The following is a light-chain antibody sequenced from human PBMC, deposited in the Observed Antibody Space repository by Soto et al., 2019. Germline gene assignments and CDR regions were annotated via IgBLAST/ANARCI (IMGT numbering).Light chain of an antibody. CDR2: AAY. Sequence: QMTQSPSSLSASVGDRVTITCRASQGIRNDVGWYQQKPGKAPKRLIYAAYNLQSGVPSRFSGSRSGTEFTLTISSQQPEDFATYYCLQHNSYPRTFGRGTKVEIK. V-gene: IGKV1-17*01. J-gene: IGKJ4*01. CDR3: LQHNSYPRT. CDR1: QGIRND.